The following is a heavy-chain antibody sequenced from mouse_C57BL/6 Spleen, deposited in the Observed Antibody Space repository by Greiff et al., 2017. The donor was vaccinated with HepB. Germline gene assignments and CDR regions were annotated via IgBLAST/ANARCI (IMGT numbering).Heavy chain of an antibody. CDR2: IRNKANGYTT. V-gene: IGHV7-3*01. J-gene: IGHJ4*01. Sequence: DVHLVESGGGLVQPGGSLSLSCAASGFTFTDYYMSWVRQPPGKALEWLGFIRNKANGYTTEYSASVKGRFTISRANSQSILYLQMNALRAEDSATYYCARYMDYYGSSYYYYAMDYWGQGTSVTVSS. CDR3: ARYMDYYGSSYYYYAMDY. CDR1: GFTFTDYY. D-gene: IGHD1-1*01.